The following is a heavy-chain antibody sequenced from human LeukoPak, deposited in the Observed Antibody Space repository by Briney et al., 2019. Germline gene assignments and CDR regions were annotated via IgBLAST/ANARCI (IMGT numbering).Heavy chain of an antibody. V-gene: IGHV1-18*01. J-gene: IGHJ4*02. CDR1: GYTFTSYG. D-gene: IGHD3-22*01. CDR2: ISAYNGNT. Sequence: ASVKVSCTASGYTFTSYGISWVRQAPGQGLEWIGRISAYNGNTNYAQKLQGRVTMTTDTSTSTAYMELRSLRSDDTAVYYCARALGVYDSSGYSDYWGQGTLVTVSS. CDR3: ARALGVYDSSGYSDY.